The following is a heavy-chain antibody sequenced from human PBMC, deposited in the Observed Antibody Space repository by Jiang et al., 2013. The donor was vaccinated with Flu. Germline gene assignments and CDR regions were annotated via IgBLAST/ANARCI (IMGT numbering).Heavy chain of an antibody. D-gene: IGHD1-26*01. CDR2: IHYSGAT. V-gene: IGHV4-34*01. J-gene: IGHJ4*02. Sequence: SLTCAVYGGSSSGYYWSWIRQPPGKGLEWIGEIHYSGATKYNPSLESRVTISIDTSNNQFSLKLTSVTAADTAVYYCARHYSGTATSWDYWGQGTLVTVS. CDR1: GGSSSGYY. CDR3: ARHYSGTATSWDY.